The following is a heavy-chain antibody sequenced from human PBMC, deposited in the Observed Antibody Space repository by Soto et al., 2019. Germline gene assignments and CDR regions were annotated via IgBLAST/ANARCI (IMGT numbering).Heavy chain of an antibody. CDR1: GGSISSYY. Sequence: SETLSLTCTVSGGSISSYYWSWIRQPPGKGLEWIGYIYYSGSTNYNPSLKSRVTISVDTSKNQFSLKLSSVTAADTAVYYCARDGPSYDILTGYYYYYGMDVWGQGTTVTVSS. J-gene: IGHJ6*02. V-gene: IGHV4-59*01. CDR2: IYYSGST. CDR3: ARDGPSYDILTGYYYYYGMDV. D-gene: IGHD3-9*01.